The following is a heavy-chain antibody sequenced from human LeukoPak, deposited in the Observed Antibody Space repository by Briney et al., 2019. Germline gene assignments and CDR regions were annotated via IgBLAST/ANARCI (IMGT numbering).Heavy chain of an antibody. CDR3: ARDSVDGSGTYYNDSPDY. J-gene: IGHJ4*02. V-gene: IGHV1-69*04. D-gene: IGHD3-10*01. Sequence: SVKVSCKASRGTFSKYAISWVRQAPGQGLEWMGRIIPILNITHYAQKFQGRVTIAADKSTSTAYMELSSLRSEDTAMYYCARDSVDGSGTYYNDSPDYWGQGTLVTVSS. CDR2: IIPILNIT. CDR1: RGTFSKYA.